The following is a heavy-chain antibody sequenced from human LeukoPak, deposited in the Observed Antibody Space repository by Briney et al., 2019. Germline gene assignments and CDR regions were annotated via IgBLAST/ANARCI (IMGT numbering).Heavy chain of an antibody. Sequence: ASVKVSCKASGGTSSSYAISWVRQAPGQGLEWMGGIIPIFGTANYAQKFQGRVTITADESTSTAYMELSSLRSEDTAVYYCARDSRVVTDLYLDYWGQGTLVTVSS. CDR3: ARDSRVVTDLYLDY. CDR2: IIPIFGTA. V-gene: IGHV1-69*13. J-gene: IGHJ4*02. CDR1: GGTSSSYA. D-gene: IGHD4-23*01.